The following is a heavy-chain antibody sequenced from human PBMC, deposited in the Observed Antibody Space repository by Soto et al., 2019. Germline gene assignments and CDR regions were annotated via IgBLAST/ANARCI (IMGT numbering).Heavy chain of an antibody. D-gene: IGHD3-3*01. CDR3: ARGPRITIFGVAQIYYYYYMDV. V-gene: IGHV4-34*01. Sequence: SETLSLTCAVYGGSFSGYYWSWIRQPPGKGLEWIGEINHSGSTNYNPSLKSRVTISVDTSKNQFSLKLSSVTAADTAVYYCARGPRITIFGVAQIYYYYYMDVWGKGTTVTVSS. CDR2: INHSGST. J-gene: IGHJ6*03. CDR1: GGSFSGYY.